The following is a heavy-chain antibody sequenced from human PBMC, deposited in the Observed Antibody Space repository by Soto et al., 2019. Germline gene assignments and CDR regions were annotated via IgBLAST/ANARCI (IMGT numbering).Heavy chain of an antibody. CDR3: GTGDAFDS. CDR2: IKSKSAGGTI. V-gene: IGHV3-15*01. CDR1: GFIFRNAW. Sequence: EVLLVESGGGLVKPGGSLRLSCAASGFIFRNAWMSWVRQTPGKGLEWVGRIKSKSAGGTIDYAPSVKGRFIIARDDSQNTLYLQMDSLRTEDTAVYYCGTGDAFDSWGQGTMVTVSS. J-gene: IGHJ3*02. D-gene: IGHD7-27*01.